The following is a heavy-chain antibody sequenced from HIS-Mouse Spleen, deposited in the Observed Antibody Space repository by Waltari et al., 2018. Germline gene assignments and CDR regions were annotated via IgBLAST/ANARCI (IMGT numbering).Heavy chain of an antibody. V-gene: IGHV1-2*02. CDR2: INPNSGGT. CDR1: GYTFPGYY. D-gene: IGHD3-10*01. J-gene: IGHJ4*02. CDR3: ARDLWFGELLYFDY. Sequence: QVQLVQSGAEVKKPGASVKVSCKASGYTFPGYYMHWVRQAPGQGLEWMGWINPNSGGTNYAQKFQGRVTMTRETSISTAYMELSRLRYDDTAVYYCARDLWFGELLYFDYWGQGTLVTVSS.